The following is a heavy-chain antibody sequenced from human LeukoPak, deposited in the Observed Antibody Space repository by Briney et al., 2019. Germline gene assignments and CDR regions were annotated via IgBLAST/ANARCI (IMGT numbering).Heavy chain of an antibody. CDR2: IYYSGST. D-gene: IGHD3-22*01. Sequence: PSETLSLTCTVSGGSISSSSYYWGWIRQPPGKGLEWIGSIYYSGSTYYNPSLKSRVTISVDTSKNQFSLKLSSVTAADTAVYYCARIRDDSSGYYYPGTYYFDYWGQGTLVTVSS. CDR3: ARIRDDSSGYYYPGTYYFDY. J-gene: IGHJ4*02. CDR1: GGSISSSSYY. V-gene: IGHV4-39*07.